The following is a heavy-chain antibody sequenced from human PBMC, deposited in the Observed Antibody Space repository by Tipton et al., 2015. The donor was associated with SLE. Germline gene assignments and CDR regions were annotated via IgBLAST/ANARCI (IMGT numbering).Heavy chain of an antibody. CDR2: VYDSGST. D-gene: IGHD1-26*01. CDR3: AREKGGSSIDY. CDR1: GGSMIAYY. V-gene: IGHV4-59*12. Sequence: TLSLTCTVSGGSMIAYYWSWIRQSPGKGLEWIGCVYDSGSTNYNPSLKSRVTVSIDTSKNQFSLTLSSVTAADTALYYCAREKGGSSIDYWGQGTLVTVSS. J-gene: IGHJ4*02.